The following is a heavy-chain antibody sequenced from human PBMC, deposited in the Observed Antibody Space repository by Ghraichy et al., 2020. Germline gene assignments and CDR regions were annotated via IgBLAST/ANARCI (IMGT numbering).Heavy chain of an antibody. Sequence: SQTLSLTCTVSGFSISTGHYWGWFRQPPGMPLEWIGTIYRSGITYYRPSLTGRATLSVDTSNNQFSLKLKFVTAADTAMYFCAKDQGLDGNYFDPWGPGVQVTVSS. D-gene: IGHD1-14*01. J-gene: IGHJ5*02. CDR2: IYRSGIT. CDR3: AKDQGLDGNYFDP. V-gene: IGHV4-38-2*02. CDR1: GFSISTGHY.